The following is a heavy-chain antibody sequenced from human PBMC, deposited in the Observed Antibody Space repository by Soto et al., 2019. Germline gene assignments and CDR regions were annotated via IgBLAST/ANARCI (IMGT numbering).Heavy chain of an antibody. CDR2: ISGSGGST. Sequence: GGSLRLSCAASGFTFAYYAMTWVRQAPGKGLEWVSAISGSGGSTYYADSVKGRFTISRDNSKNTLYLQMNSLRAEDTAGYYCAKGSPVVPRVCWFDLWRRGALVTGS. CDR3: AKGSPVVPRVCWFDL. J-gene: IGHJ5*02. D-gene: IGHD2-2*01. CDR1: GFTFAYYA. V-gene: IGHV3-23*01.